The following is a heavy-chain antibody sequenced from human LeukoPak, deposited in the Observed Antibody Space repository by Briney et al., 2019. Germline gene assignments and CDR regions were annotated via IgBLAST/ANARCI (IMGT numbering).Heavy chain of an antibody. CDR1: GFTFSNAW. V-gene: IGHV3-48*01. D-gene: IGHD6-13*01. Sequence: GGSLRLSCAATGFTFSNAWMSWVRQAPGKGLEWVSYISSSSSTIYYADSVKGRFTISRDNSKNTLYLQMNSLRAEDTAVYYCASPISYSSSWYGGGDYWGQGTLVTVSS. CDR3: ASPISYSSSWYGGGDY. J-gene: IGHJ4*02. CDR2: ISSSSSTI.